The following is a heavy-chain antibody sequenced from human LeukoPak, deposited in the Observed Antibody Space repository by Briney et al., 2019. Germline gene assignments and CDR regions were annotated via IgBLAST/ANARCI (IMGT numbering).Heavy chain of an antibody. D-gene: IGHD6-19*01. CDR2: INAGGGNT. CDR1: GFTSSSYA. CDR3: AKYFGGWYEDY. J-gene: IGHJ4*02. V-gene: IGHV3-23*01. Sequence: PGGSLRLSCAASGFTSSSYAMTWVRQAPGKGLERVSSINAGGGNTYYADSVKGRFTISRDNSKNTLYLQMNSLRAEDTALYYCAKYFGGWYEDYWGQGTLVTVSS.